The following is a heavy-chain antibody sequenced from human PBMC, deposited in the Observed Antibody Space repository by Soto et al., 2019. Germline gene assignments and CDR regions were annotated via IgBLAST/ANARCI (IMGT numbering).Heavy chain of an antibody. D-gene: IGHD3-16*01. V-gene: IGHV3-30*18. CDR3: AKSLPFGGRGSAGVYYYYYYMDV. CDR1: GFTFSSYG. Sequence: QVQLVESGGGVVQPGRSLRLSCAASGFTFSSYGMHWVRQAPGKGLEWVAVISYDGSNKYYADSVKGRYTNSRDNSKNTLYLQMNSLRAEDTVVYYCAKSLPFGGRGSAGVYYYYYYMDVWGKGTTVTVSS. CDR2: ISYDGSNK. J-gene: IGHJ6*03.